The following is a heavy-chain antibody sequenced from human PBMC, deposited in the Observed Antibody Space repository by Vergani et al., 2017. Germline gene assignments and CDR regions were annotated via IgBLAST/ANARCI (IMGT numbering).Heavy chain of an antibody. V-gene: IGHV4-59*01. J-gene: IGHJ6*03. CDR2: IYYSGST. D-gene: IGHD4-17*01. CDR1: GGSISSYY. CDR3: ARVGGDYTLYYYYYYMDV. Sequence: QVQLQESGPGLVKPSETLSLTCTVSGGSISSYYWSWIRQPPGKGLEWIGYIYYSGSTNYNPSLKSRVTISVDTSKNQFSLKLRSVTAADTAVYYCARVGGDYTLYYYYYYMDVWGKGTTVTVSS.